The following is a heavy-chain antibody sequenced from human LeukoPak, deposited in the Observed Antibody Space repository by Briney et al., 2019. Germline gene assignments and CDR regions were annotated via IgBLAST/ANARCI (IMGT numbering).Heavy chain of an antibody. V-gene: IGHV3-53*01. J-gene: IGHJ4*02. CDR1: GFTVSSNY. Sequence: GGSLRLSCAASGFTVSSNYMSWVRQAPGKGLEWVSVIYSGGSTYYADSVKGRFTISRDNSKNTLYLQMDSLRAEDTAVYYCARATRSYDFWSGYYFDYWGQGTLVTVSS. D-gene: IGHD3-3*01. CDR3: ARATRSYDFWSGYYFDY. CDR2: IYSGGST.